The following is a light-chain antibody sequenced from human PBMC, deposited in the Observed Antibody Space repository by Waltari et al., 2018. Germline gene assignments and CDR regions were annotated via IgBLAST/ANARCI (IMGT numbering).Light chain of an antibody. CDR2: DDN. Sequence: QSVLTQPPSVSAAPGQKVTISCSGSSSNIGNNYVSWYQVLPGTAPKLLIYDDNKRPSGIPGRFSGSKSGTSVTLDITGLQTGDETEYYCGTWDSSLSAGVFGGGTRLTVL. CDR1: SSNIGNNY. CDR3: GTWDSSLSAGV. J-gene: IGLJ3*02. V-gene: IGLV1-51*01.